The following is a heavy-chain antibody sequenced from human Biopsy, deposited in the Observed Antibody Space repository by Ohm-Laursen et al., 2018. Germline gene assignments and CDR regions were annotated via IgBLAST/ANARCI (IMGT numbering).Heavy chain of an antibody. CDR3: ARNTGWYGDLYYFDY. CDR2: INPSGSTT. J-gene: IGHJ4*02. D-gene: IGHD6-19*01. CDR1: GYSFTSYY. V-gene: IGHV1-46*01. Sequence: GASVKVSCKPSGYSFTSYYMHWVRQAPGQGLEWMGMINPSGSTTSYPQIFQGRVTMTRDTSKSTVYMELSSLRSADTAVYLCARNTGWYGDLYYFDYWGQGTLVTVSS.